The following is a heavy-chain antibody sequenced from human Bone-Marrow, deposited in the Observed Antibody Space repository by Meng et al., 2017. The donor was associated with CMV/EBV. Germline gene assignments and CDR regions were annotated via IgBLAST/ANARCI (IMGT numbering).Heavy chain of an antibody. V-gene: IGHV3-13*01. CDR1: GFTFSSYD. J-gene: IGHJ6*02. CDR2: IGTAGDT. Sequence: GGSLRLSCAASGFTFSSYDMHWVRQATGKGLEWVSAIGTAGDTYYPGSVKGRFTISRENAKNSLYLQMNSLRAGDTAVYYCARALRYCSSTSCYYYYVMDVWGQGTTVTLSS. D-gene: IGHD2-2*01. CDR3: ARALRYCSSTSCYYYYVMDV.